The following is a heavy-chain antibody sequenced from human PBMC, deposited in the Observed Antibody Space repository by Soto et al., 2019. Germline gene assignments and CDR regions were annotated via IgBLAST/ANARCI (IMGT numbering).Heavy chain of an antibody. D-gene: IGHD2-2*01. CDR1: GFTFSDYY. J-gene: IGHJ4*02. Sequence: GGSLRLSCAASGFTFSDYYMSWIRQAPGKGLEWVSYIDSSGSIIYYEDSVKGRFTISRDNAKNSLYLQMNSLRAEDTAVYYCARGPSSLTRFDYWGQGTLVTVSS. CDR2: IDSSGSII. CDR3: ARGPSSLTRFDY. V-gene: IGHV3-11*01.